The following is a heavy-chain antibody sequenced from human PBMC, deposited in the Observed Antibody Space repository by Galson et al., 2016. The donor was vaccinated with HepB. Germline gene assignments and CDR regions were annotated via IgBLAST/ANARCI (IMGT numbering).Heavy chain of an antibody. J-gene: IGHJ4*02. CDR3: LGFGY. Sequence: SLRLSCAASGFSFSTYWVAWVRQAPGKGLEWVANIKEDGSETFYADSVKGRFSISGDNAKNSVYLQMNSLRAEDTAVYYCLGFGYWGQGTLVTVSS. V-gene: IGHV3-7*01. CDR2: IKEDGSET. CDR1: GFSFSTYW. D-gene: IGHD3-10*01.